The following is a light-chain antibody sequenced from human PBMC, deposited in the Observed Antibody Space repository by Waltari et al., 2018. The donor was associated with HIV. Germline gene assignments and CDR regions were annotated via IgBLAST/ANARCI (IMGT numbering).Light chain of an antibody. V-gene: IGKV1-5*03. J-gene: IGKJ2*01. Sequence: DIQMTQSPATLSASVADRVTITCRASQSLSGWLAWYQQKAGKAPRLLSYKASNLENGVPSRFSGSGSGPEFTLTISSLQPDDFATYFCQQYDSYMYTFGQGTKLEI. CDR2: KAS. CDR1: QSLSGW. CDR3: QQYDSYMYT.